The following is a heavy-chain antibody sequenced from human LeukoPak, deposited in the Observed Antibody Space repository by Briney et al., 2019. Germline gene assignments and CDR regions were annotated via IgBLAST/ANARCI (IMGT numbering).Heavy chain of an antibody. V-gene: IGHV3-23*01. J-gene: IGHJ3*01. CDR3: AMKAVPRPRLHDAFDF. Sequence: GSLRLSCAASGFTFSNYAVSWVRQAPGKWLECVSAISGSASSTYHADSVKGRFTISRDNSKNTLYLQMNSLRADDMAVYYCAMKAVPRPRLHDAFDFWGQGTVVSVSS. CDR1: GFTFSNYA. D-gene: IGHD5-24*01. CDR2: ISGSASST.